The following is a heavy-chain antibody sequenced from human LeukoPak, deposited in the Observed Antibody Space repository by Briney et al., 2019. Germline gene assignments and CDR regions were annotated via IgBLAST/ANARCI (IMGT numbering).Heavy chain of an antibody. CDR3: AKDRQYGDYGGGDFFDS. CDR1: GFTFDDYA. V-gene: IGHV3-43D*03. Sequence: HPEGSLRLSCAASGFTFDDYAMHWVRQAPGKGLQWISSINWVGDTSSYADSVKGRFTVPRDNTKGSLYLQMHSLRSEDTALYYCAKDRQYGDYGGGDFFDSWGQGTLVTVSS. CDR2: INWVGDTS. J-gene: IGHJ4*02. D-gene: IGHD4-17*01.